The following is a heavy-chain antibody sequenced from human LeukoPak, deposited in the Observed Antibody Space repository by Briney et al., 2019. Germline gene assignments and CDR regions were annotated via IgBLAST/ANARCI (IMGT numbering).Heavy chain of an antibody. J-gene: IGHJ4*02. Sequence: PGGSLRLSCAASGFTFDDYGVSWVRQAPGKGLEWVSGINWNGGSTGYADSVKGRFTISRDNAKNSLYLQMNSLRAEDTALYYCARDRGGSYGGGYFDYWGQGTLVTVSS. V-gene: IGHV3-20*04. CDR2: INWNGGST. CDR1: GFTFDDYG. D-gene: IGHD1-26*01. CDR3: ARDRGGSYGGGYFDY.